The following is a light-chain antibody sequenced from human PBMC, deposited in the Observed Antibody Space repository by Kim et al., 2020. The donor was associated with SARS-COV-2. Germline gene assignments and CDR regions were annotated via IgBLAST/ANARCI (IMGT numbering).Light chain of an antibody. V-gene: IGLV1-40*01. CDR1: SSNIGAGYD. J-gene: IGLJ1*01. Sequence: QTVTISCTGTSSNIGAGYDVPWYQQLPGTAPKLLIYANTKRPSGVPDRFSGSKSGPSASLTITGLQAEDEADYYCQSYDSSLRAYVFGTGTKVTVL. CDR3: QSYDSSLRAYV. CDR2: ANT.